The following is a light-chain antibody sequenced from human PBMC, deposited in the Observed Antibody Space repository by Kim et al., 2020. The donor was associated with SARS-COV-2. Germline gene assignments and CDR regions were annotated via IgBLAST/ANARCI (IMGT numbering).Light chain of an antibody. J-gene: IGKJ2*01. CDR2: DVS. Sequence: DIQMTQSPSTLSASVGDRVTITCRASQSLSSWLAWYQLTPGKAPKLMIYDVSSLESGVPSRFSGSGSGTEFTLTISSLQPDDFATYYCQQYNSYPYTFGQGTKLEI. CDR1: QSLSSW. V-gene: IGKV1-5*01. CDR3: QQYNSYPYT.